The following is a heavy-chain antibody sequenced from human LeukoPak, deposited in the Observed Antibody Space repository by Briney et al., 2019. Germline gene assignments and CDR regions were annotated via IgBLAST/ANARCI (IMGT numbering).Heavy chain of an antibody. J-gene: IGHJ4*02. D-gene: IGHD4-17*01. CDR3: AKDKPKVVSVTLDY. Sequence: PGGSLRLSCAASGFTFSSYAMSWVRQAPGKGLEWVSAISGSGGSTYYADSVKGQFTISRDNSKNTLYLQMNSLRAEDTAVYYCAKDKPKVVSVTLDYWGQGTLVTVSS. V-gene: IGHV3-23*01. CDR1: GFTFSSYA. CDR2: ISGSGGST.